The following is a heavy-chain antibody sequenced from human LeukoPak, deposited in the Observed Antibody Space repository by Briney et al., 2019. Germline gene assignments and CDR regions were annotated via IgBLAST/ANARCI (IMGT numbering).Heavy chain of an antibody. Sequence: SETLSLTCAVYGGSFSGYYWSWIRQPPGKGLEWIGEINHSGSTNYNPSLKSRVTISVDTSKNQFSLKLSSVTAADTAVYYCARGLATYNYDSSRKYYFDYWGQGTLLTVSS. J-gene: IGHJ4*02. CDR2: INHSGST. V-gene: IGHV4-34*01. CDR1: GGSFSGYY. CDR3: ARGLATYNYDSSRKYYFDY. D-gene: IGHD3-22*01.